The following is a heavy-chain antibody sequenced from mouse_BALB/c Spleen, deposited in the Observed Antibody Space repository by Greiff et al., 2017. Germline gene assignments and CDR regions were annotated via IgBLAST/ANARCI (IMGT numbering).Heavy chain of an antibody. CDR3: ARSGYGNYYFDY. V-gene: IGHV3-2*02. CDR1: GYSITSDYA. J-gene: IGHJ2*01. Sequence: DVQLQESGPGLVKPSQSLSLTCTVTGYSITSDYAWNWIRQFPGNKLEWMGYISYSGSTSYNPSLKSRISITRDTSKNQFFLQLNSVTTEDTATYYCARSGYGNYYFDYWGQGTTLTVSS. D-gene: IGHD2-10*02. CDR2: ISYSGST.